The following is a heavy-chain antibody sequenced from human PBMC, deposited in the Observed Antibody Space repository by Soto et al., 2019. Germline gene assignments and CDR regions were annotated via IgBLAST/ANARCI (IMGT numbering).Heavy chain of an antibody. CDR2: IIPILGIA. CDR3: ARDHYGSGSYSNY. V-gene: IGHV1-69*04. Sequence: SVKVSCKASGGTFSSYTISWVRQAPGQGLEWMGRIIPILGIANYAQKFQGRVTITADKSTSTAYMELSSLRSEDTAVYYCARDHYGSGSYSNYRGQGTLVTVSS. J-gene: IGHJ4*02. D-gene: IGHD3-10*01. CDR1: GGTFSSYT.